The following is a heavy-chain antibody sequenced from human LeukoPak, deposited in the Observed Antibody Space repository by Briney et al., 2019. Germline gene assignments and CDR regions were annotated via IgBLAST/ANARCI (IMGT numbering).Heavy chain of an antibody. D-gene: IGHD2-8*01. V-gene: IGHV3-30*03. Sequence: GGSLRLSCAASGFIFSNYGMTWVRQAPGKGLEWVATVSYDGTDTSYADSVKGRFAIFRDNSKNTLYLQMNSLRTEDTAVYYCVRVSGFCTNGVCPSFDPWGQGTLVTVSS. CDR3: VRVSGFCTNGVCPSFDP. CDR1: GFIFSNYG. CDR2: VSYDGTDT. J-gene: IGHJ5*02.